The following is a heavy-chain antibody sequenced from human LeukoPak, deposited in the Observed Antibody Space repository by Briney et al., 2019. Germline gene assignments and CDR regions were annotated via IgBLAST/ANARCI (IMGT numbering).Heavy chain of an antibody. J-gene: IGHJ6*03. CDR3: ARDRTGQQLISRKEYYYMDV. D-gene: IGHD4-11*01. V-gene: IGHV3-66*01. CDR1: GRPISSSSYY. CDR2: IYSGGST. Sequence: ETLSLTCTVSGRPISSSSYYWGWIRQAPGKGLEWVSIIYSGGSTYYADSVKGRFTISRDNSKNTLYLQMNRLRAEDTAVYYCARDRTGQQLISRKEYYYMDVWGKGTTVTISS.